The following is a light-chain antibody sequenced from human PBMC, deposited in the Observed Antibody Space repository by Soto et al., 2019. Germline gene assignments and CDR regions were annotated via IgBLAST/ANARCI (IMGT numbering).Light chain of an antibody. CDR3: QQYNDNWT. CDR1: QSISSW. V-gene: IGKV1-5*03. CDR2: KAS. J-gene: IGKJ1*01. Sequence: DIQMTQSPSTLSASVGDRVTITCRASQSISSWLAWYQQKPGKAPKLLIYKASTLQSGVPSRFSGSGSGTEFTLAICSLQPDDSATYYCQQYNDNWTFGQGTKVEIK.